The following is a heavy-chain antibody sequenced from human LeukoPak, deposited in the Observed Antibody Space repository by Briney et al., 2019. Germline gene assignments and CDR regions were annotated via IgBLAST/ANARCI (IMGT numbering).Heavy chain of an antibody. D-gene: IGHD3-22*01. CDR2: IWYDGSNK. J-gene: IGHJ4*02. CDR1: GFTFSIYC. Sequence: GRSLRLSCAASGFTFSIYCMHWVRQAPDKWLEWVAVIWYDGSNKYYADSVKGPFTISRDNSKNTLYLQMNSLRAEVTAVYYCARDRDYYDSSGYPAFDYWGQGTLVSVFS. V-gene: IGHV3-33*01. CDR3: ARDRDYYDSSGYPAFDY.